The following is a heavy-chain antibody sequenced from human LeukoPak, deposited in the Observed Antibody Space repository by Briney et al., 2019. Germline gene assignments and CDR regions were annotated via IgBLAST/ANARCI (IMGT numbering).Heavy chain of an antibody. CDR1: GGSFSGYY. D-gene: IGHD3-10*01. V-gene: IGHV4-34*01. CDR2: INHSGST. CDR3: ARGQLWFGESYFDY. Sequence: SETLSLTCAVYGGSFSGYYWSWIRQPPGKGLEWIGEINHSGSTNYNPSHKSRVTISVDTSKNQFSLKLSSVTAADTAVYYCARGQLWFGESYFDYWGQGTLVTVSS. J-gene: IGHJ4*02.